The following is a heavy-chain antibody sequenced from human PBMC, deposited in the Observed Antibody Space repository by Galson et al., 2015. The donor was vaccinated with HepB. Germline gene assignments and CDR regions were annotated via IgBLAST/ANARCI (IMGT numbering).Heavy chain of an antibody. V-gene: IGHV1-69*06. CDR3: ARSSITIFGVVIIYYYYGMDV. CDR2: IIPIFGTA. D-gene: IGHD3-3*01. Sequence: SVKVSCKASGGTFSSYAISWVRQAPGQGLEWMGGIIPIFGTANYAQKFQGRVTITADKSTSTAYMELSSLRSEDTAVYYCARSSITIFGVVIIYYYYGMDVWGQGTTVTVSS. CDR1: GGTFSSYA. J-gene: IGHJ6*02.